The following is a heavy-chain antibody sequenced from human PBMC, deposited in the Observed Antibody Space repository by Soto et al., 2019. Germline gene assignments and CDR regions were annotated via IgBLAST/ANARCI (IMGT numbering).Heavy chain of an antibody. V-gene: IGHV4-34*01. Sequence: QVQLQQWGAGLLKPSETLSLTCAVYGGSFSGYYWSWIRQPPGKGLEWIGGINHSGSTNYNPSLKSRGTISVDTSKNQFSLKLSSVTAADTAVYYCAREGDYTWGSRYYYYMDVWGKGTTVTVSS. D-gene: IGHD3-16*01. CDR1: GGSFSGYY. CDR2: INHSGST. CDR3: AREGDYTWGSRYYYYMDV. J-gene: IGHJ6*03.